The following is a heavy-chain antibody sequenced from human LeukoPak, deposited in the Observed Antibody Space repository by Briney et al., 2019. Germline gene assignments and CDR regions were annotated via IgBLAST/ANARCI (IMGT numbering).Heavy chain of an antibody. V-gene: IGHV1-18*01. CDR1: GYTFTSYG. CDR3: ARVPYYYDSSGYYYGVFDY. CDR2: ISAYNGNT. D-gene: IGHD3-22*01. Sequence: ASVKVSCKASGYTFTSYGISWVRQAPGQGLEWMGWISAYNGNTNYAQKLQGRVTMTTDTSTSTAYMELRSLRSDDTAMYYCARVPYYYDSSGYYYGVFDYWGQGTLVTVSS. J-gene: IGHJ4*02.